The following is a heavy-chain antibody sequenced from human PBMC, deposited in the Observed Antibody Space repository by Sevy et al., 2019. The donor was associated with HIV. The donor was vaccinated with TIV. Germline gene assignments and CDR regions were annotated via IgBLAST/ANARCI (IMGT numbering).Heavy chain of an antibody. CDR1: GFTFSSYA. CDR2: ISGSGGST. Sequence: GGSLRLSCAASGFTFSSYAMSWVRQAPGKGLEWVSAISGSGGSTYYADSVKGRFTISRDNSKNTLYLQMNSLRAEDTAVYFRARTRHSGSYSYFDYWGQGTLVTVSS. CDR3: ARTRHSGSYSYFDY. J-gene: IGHJ4*02. D-gene: IGHD1-26*01. V-gene: IGHV3-23*01.